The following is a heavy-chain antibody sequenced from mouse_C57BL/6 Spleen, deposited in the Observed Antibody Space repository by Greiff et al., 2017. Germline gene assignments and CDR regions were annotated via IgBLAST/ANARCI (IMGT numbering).Heavy chain of an antibody. CDR2: IDPEDGDT. CDR3: TTDTTVVESAWFAY. V-gene: IGHV14-1*01. J-gene: IGHJ3*01. Sequence: VQLQQSGAELGRPGASVKLSCTASGFNIKDYYMHWVKQRPEQGLEWIGRIDPEDGDTEYAPKFQGKATMTADTSSNTAYLQLSSLTSEDTAVYYCTTDTTVVESAWFAYWGQGTLVTVSA. CDR1: GFNIKDYY. D-gene: IGHD1-1*01.